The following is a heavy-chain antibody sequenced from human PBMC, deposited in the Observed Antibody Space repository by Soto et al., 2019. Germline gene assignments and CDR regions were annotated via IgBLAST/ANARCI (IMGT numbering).Heavy chain of an antibody. CDR1: GCSISGYY. Sequence: SETLSLTCTVSGCSISGYYWSWIRQPPGKGLEWIGYISYSGVTNYNPSLKSRVTISVDTSKNQFSLKLSSVTAVDTALYYCARDQIKHGSAGYYYYLDVWGNGTTVXVSS. CDR2: ISYSGVT. CDR3: ARDQIKHGSAGYYYYLDV. D-gene: IGHD2-2*03. J-gene: IGHJ6*03. V-gene: IGHV4-59*01.